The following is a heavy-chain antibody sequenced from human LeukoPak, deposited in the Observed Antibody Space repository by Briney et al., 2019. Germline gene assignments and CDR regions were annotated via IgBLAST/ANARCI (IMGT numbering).Heavy chain of an antibody. CDR3: ARLASSGWYVLADYYYYYMDV. CDR2: INHSGST. D-gene: IGHD6-19*01. V-gene: IGHV4-34*01. J-gene: IGHJ6*03. Sequence: TSSETLSLTCAVYGGSFSDHYWSWIRQPPGKGLEWIGEINHSGSTNYNPSLKSRVTISVDTSKNQFSLKLSSVTAADTAVYYCARLASSGWYVLADYYYYYMDVWGKGTTVTVSS. CDR1: GGSFSDHY.